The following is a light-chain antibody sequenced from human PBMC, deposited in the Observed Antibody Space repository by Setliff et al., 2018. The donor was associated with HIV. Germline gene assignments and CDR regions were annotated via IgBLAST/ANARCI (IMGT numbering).Light chain of an antibody. Sequence: QSALAQPASVSGSPGQSITISCTGITSDAGCYFHVSWYHQTPGRGPTLILYEVNQRPSGISSRFSGSRSGSSASLIISGLQAEDEGDYYCCSFGRGRTYVFGSGTKVTVL. CDR2: EVN. J-gene: IGLJ1*01. CDR3: CSFGRGRTYV. CDR1: TSDAGCYFH. V-gene: IGLV2-14*01.